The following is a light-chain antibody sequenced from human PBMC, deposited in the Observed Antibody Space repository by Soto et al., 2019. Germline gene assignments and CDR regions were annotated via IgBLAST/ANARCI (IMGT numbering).Light chain of an antibody. V-gene: IGLV2-8*01. CDR3: TSYAGSNKLGV. CDR2: EVN. CDR1: SNDVGGYNY. J-gene: IGLJ1*01. Sequence: QSVLTQPPSASGSPGQSVTISCTGTSNDVGGYNYVSWYQQHPGKAPKLMIYEVNKRPSGVPDRFSGSKSGNTASLTASGLQAEDEADYYCTSYAGSNKLGVFGTGTKVTVL.